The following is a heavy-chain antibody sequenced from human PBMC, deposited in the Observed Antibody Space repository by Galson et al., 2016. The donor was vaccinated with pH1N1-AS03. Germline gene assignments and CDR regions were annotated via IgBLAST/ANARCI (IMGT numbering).Heavy chain of an antibody. V-gene: IGHV3-7*03. D-gene: IGHD6-13*01. CDR1: GFSFSSYW. J-gene: IGHJ4*02. CDR2: INPDGSAV. CDR3: TRGGYSSTWYWVY. Sequence: SLRPSCAASGFSFSSYWMTWVRLTPGKGLECVANINPDGSAVPYVHSVKGRFSISRDNAKNSLSLQMNSLRDEDTAVYYCTRGGYSSTWYWVYWGQGTLVTVSS.